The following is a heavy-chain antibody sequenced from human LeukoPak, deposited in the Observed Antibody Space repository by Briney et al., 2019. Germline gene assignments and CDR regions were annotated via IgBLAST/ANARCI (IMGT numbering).Heavy chain of an antibody. Sequence: WASVKVSCKASGYTFTGYYMHWVRQAPGQGLEWMGRINPNSGGTNYAQKFQGRVTMTRDTSTSTVYMELSSLGSEDTAVYYCARDLGYYDFWSGYSHFDYWGQGTLVTVSS. CDR2: INPNSGGT. J-gene: IGHJ4*02. CDR3: ARDLGYYDFWSGYSHFDY. CDR1: GYTFTGYY. D-gene: IGHD3-3*01. V-gene: IGHV1-2*06.